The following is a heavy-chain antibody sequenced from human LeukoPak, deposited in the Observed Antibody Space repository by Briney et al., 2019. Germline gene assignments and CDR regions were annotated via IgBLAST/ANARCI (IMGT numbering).Heavy chain of an antibody. CDR3: ARDLNREGAFDI. CDR1: GYTFTSYA. CDR2: INAGNGNT. V-gene: IGHV1-3*01. J-gene: IGHJ3*02. Sequence: ASVKVSCKASGYTFTSYAMHWVRQAPGQRLEWMGWINAGNGNTKYSQKFQGRVTITRDTSASTAYMELSSLRSEDTAVYYCARDLNREGAFDIWGQGTMVTVSS. D-gene: IGHD1-14*01.